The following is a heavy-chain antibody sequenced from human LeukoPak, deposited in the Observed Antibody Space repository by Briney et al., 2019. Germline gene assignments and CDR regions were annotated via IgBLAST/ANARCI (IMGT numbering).Heavy chain of an antibody. J-gene: IGHJ3*02. CDR3: ARGVGYYGSGTDDAFDI. CDR2: INHSGST. V-gene: IGHV4-34*01. Sequence: PSETLSLTCAVYGGSFSSYYWSWIRQPPGKGLEWIGEINHSGSTNYNPFLKSRVTISVDTSNNQFSLKLSSVTAADTAVYYCARGVGYYGSGTDDAFDIWGQGTMVTVSS. D-gene: IGHD3-10*01. CDR1: GGSFSSYY.